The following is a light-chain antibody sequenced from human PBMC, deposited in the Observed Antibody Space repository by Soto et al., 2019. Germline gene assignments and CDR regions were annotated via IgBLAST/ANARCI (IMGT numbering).Light chain of an antibody. Sequence: VVLTQSPATLSLSPGERATLSCRANQPVSANYLAWYQQKPGQAPRLLIYGASSRATGIPHRFSGSGSGTDFTLTISRLEPEDFAVFYCQQYGSSPFTFGPGTKVYIK. V-gene: IGKV3-20*01. CDR3: QQYGSSPFT. J-gene: IGKJ3*01. CDR2: GAS. CDR1: QPVSANY.